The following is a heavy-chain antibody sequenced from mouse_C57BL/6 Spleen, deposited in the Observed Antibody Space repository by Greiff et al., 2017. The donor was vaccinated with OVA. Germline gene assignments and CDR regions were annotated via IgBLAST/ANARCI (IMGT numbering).Heavy chain of an antibody. CDR1: GFSFNTYA. CDR3: VRQGLYYNYAMDY. J-gene: IGHJ4*01. D-gene: IGHD2-1*01. Sequence: EVQRVESGGGLVQPKGSLKLSCAASGFSFNTYAMNWVRQAPGKGLEWVARIRSKSNNYATYYADSVKDRFTISRDDSESMLYLQMNNLKTEDTAMYYCVRQGLYYNYAMDYWGQGTSVTVSS. CDR2: IRSKSNNYAT. V-gene: IGHV10-1*01.